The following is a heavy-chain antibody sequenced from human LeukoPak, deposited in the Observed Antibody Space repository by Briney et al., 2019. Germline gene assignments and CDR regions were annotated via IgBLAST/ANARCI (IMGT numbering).Heavy chain of an antibody. Sequence: TSETLSLTCAVYGGSFSGYYWSWIRQPPGKGLEWIGEISHSGSTNYNPSLKSRVTISVDTSKNQFSLKLSSVTAADTAVYYCARVPLGVATIRGLDYWGQGTLVTVSS. J-gene: IGHJ4*02. CDR3: ARVPLGVATIRGLDY. D-gene: IGHD5-24*01. V-gene: IGHV4-34*01. CDR2: ISHSGST. CDR1: GGSFSGYY.